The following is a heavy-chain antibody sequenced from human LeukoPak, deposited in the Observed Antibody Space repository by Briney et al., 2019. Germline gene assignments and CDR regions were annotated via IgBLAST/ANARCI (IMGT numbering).Heavy chain of an antibody. CDR1: GFTFSKYT. CDR3: ALMRITIFGVVTDVDY. J-gene: IGHJ4*02. D-gene: IGHD3-3*01. CDR2: IWYDGSNK. V-gene: IGHV3-33*08. Sequence: GGSLRLSCVASGFTFSKYTMNWARQAPGKGLEWVAVIWYDGSNKYYADSVKGRFTISRDNSKNTLYLQMNSLRAEDTAVYYCALMRITIFGVVTDVDYWGQGTLVTVSS.